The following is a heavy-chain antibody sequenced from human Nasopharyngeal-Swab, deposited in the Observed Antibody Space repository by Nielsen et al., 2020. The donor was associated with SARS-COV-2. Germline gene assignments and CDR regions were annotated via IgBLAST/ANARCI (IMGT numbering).Heavy chain of an antibody. J-gene: IGHJ4*02. V-gene: IGHV3-7*01. D-gene: IGHD1-26*01. CDR3: VTGGSYYVY. CDR1: QFAFGNYW. CDR2: IKQDGSEK. Sequence: GESLKISCVVSQFAFGNYWMSWVRQAPGKGPEWVANIKQDGSEKYYVDSVKGRFTISRDNAKNSLYLQMNSLRAEDTVVYHCVTGGSYYVYWGQGTLVTVSS.